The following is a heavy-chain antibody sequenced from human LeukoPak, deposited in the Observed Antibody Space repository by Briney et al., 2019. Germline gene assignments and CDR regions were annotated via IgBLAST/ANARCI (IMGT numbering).Heavy chain of an antibody. D-gene: IGHD3-10*01. CDR1: GFTFDDYA. CDR2: ISWNSGSI. CDR3: AKDISIYGSGSRMAFDI. V-gene: IGHV3-9*01. Sequence: GGSLRLFCAASGFTFDDYAMHWVRQAPGKGLEWVSGISWNSGSIGYADSVKGRFTISRDNAKNSLYLQMNSLRAEDTALYYCAKDISIYGSGSRMAFDIWGQGTMVTVSS. J-gene: IGHJ3*02.